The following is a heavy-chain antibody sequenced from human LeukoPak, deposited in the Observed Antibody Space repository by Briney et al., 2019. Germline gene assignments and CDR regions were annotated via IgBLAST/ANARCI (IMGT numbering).Heavy chain of an antibody. CDR3: AKDGAYYYDSSGLLDY. CDR2: ISWNSGSI. J-gene: IGHJ4*02. V-gene: IGHV3-9*01. D-gene: IGHD3-22*01. CDR1: GFTFDDYA. Sequence: GGSLRLSCAASGFTFDDYAMHWVRQAPGKGLEWVSGISWNSGSIGYADSVKGRFTISRDNAKNSLYLQMNSLRAEDTALYYCAKDGAYYYDSSGLLDYWGQGTLVTVSS.